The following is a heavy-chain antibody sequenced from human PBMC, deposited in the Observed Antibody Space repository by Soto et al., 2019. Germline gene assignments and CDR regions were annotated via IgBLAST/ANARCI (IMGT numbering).Heavy chain of an antibody. V-gene: IGHV4-34*01. D-gene: IGHD2-8*01. J-gene: IGHJ6*03. CDR1: GGSFSGYY. Sequence: PSETLSLTCAVYGGSFSGYYWSWIRQPPGKGLEWIGEINHSGSTNYNPSLKSRVTISVDTSKNQFSLKLSSVTAADTAVYYCASRGRYCTNGVCHKGGGGSYYYYYMDVWGKGTTVTVSS. CDR2: INHSGST. CDR3: ASRGRYCTNGVCHKGGGGSYYYYYMDV.